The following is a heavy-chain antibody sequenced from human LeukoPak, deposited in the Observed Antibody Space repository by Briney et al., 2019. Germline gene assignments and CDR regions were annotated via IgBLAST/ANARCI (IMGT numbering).Heavy chain of an antibody. CDR2: ISSSSSYI. Sequence: RGSLRPSCAASGSTPSSYSMNWDRQAPGKGLECVSSISSSSSYIYYADSVKGRFTISTDNAKNSPYLQMNSLRAEDTAVYYCARVGKRLRFLEWTFFDYWGQGTLVSVSS. D-gene: IGHD3-3*01. CDR3: ARVGKRLRFLEWTFFDY. V-gene: IGHV3-21*01. CDR1: GSTPSSYS. J-gene: IGHJ4*02.